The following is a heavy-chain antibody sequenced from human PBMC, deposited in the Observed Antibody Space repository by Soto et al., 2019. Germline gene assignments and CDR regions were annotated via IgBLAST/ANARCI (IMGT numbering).Heavy chain of an antibody. J-gene: IGHJ4*02. D-gene: IGHD2-15*01. CDR3: ARDLIRYCSGGSCSNYFDY. V-gene: IGHV3-33*01. Sequence: PGGSLRLSCSASGFTFSSYGMHWVRQAPGKGLEWVAVIWYDGSNKYYADSVKGRFTISRDNSKNTLYLQMNSLRAEDTAVYYCARDLIRYCSGGSCSNYFDYWGQGTLVTVSS. CDR1: GFTFSSYG. CDR2: IWYDGSNK.